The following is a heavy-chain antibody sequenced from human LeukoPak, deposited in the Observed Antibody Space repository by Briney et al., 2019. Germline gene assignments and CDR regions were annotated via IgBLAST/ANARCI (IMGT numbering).Heavy chain of an antibody. CDR2: VYYNAAT. V-gene: IGHV4-39*02. Sequence: SETLSLTCTVSGGSISSTSYYWGCIRQPPGKGLQLIGTVYYNAATQYHPSLKSRVTIYVDTYKSLFSLKVTSVADADTAVYYCAREDRVGATTGSDHWGQGTLVTVSS. CDR3: AREDRVGATTGSDH. J-gene: IGHJ4*02. D-gene: IGHD1-26*01. CDR1: GGSISSTSYY.